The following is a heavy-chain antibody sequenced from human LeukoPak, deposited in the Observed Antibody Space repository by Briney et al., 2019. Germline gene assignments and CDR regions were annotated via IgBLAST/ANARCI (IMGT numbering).Heavy chain of an antibody. Sequence: SSGGYYWSWIRQHPGKGLEWVSGISWNSGSIGYADSVKGRFTISRDNAKNSLYLQMNSLRAEDTALYYCAKDLGTYSSSWSNWGQGTLVTVSS. CDR1: SSGGYY. D-gene: IGHD6-13*01. CDR3: AKDLGTYSSSWSN. CDR2: ISWNSGSI. J-gene: IGHJ4*02. V-gene: IGHV3-9*01.